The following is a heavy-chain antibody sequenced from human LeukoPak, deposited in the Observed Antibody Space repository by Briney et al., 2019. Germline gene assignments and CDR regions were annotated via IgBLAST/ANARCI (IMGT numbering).Heavy chain of an antibody. J-gene: IGHJ3*02. CDR3: ARHLYCSSTSCYEAGEWFGFLGASDI. CDR2: IYHSGST. V-gene: IGHV4-38-2*02. Sequence: PSETLSLTCTVSGYSISSGYYWGWIRQPPGKGLEWIGSIYHSGSTYYNPSLKSRVTISVDTSKNQFSLKLSSVTAADTAVYYCARHLYCSSTSCYEAGEWFGFLGASDIWGQGTMVTVSS. D-gene: IGHD2-2*01. CDR1: GYSISSGYY.